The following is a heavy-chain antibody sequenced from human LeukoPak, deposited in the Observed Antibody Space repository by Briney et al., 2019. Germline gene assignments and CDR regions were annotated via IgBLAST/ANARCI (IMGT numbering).Heavy chain of an antibody. J-gene: IGHJ4*02. Sequence: GGSLRLSCAASGFTFSNYGMHWVRQAPCKGLEWVAFIRYDGSNKYYADSVKGRFTISRDNSKNTLYLQMNSLRAEDTAVYYCAKELLELPDNWGQGTLVTVSS. V-gene: IGHV3-30*02. CDR3: AKELLELPDN. CDR1: GFTFSNYG. D-gene: IGHD1-7*01. CDR2: IRYDGSNK.